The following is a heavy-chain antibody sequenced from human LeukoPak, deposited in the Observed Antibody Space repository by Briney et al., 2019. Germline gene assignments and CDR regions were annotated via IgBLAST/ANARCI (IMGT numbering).Heavy chain of an antibody. CDR2: IYYSGST. V-gene: IGHV4-59*01. J-gene: IGHJ6*03. CDR3: ARVSPAALSPYYYYYYMDV. Sequence: SETLSLTCTVSGGSISSYYWRWIRQPPGKGLEWIGYIYYSGSTNYNPSLKSRVTISVDTSKNQFSLKLSSVTAADTAVYYCARVSPAALSPYYYYYYMDVWGKGTTVTVSS. CDR1: GGSISSYY. D-gene: IGHD2-2*01.